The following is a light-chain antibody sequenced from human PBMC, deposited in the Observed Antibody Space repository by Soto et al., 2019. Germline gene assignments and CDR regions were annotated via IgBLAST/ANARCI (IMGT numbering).Light chain of an antibody. J-gene: IGKJ5*01. CDR1: QSISSY. V-gene: IGKV1-9*01. CDR2: AAS. Sequence: DIQMTQSPSSLSSSVLYIFTVTCRASQSISSYLNWYQQKPGKAPKLLIYAASTLQSGVPSRFSGSGSGTEFTLTISSLQPEDFATYYCQQFNSYPITFGQGTRLEIK. CDR3: QQFNSYPIT.